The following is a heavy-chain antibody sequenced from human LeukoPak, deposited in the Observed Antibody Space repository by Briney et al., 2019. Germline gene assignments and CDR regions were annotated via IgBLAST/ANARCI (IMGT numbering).Heavy chain of an antibody. D-gene: IGHD3-3*01. Sequence: GESLKISCKGSGYSFTSYWIGWVRQMPGKGLEWMGIIYPGDSDTRYSPSFRGQVTISADKSISTAYLQWSSLKASDTAMYYCARVRFFLTDAFDIWGQGTMVTVSS. J-gene: IGHJ3*02. CDR2: IYPGDSDT. CDR1: GYSFTSYW. V-gene: IGHV5-51*01. CDR3: ARVRFFLTDAFDI.